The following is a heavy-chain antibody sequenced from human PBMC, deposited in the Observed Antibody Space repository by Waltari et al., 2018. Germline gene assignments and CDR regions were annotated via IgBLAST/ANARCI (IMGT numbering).Heavy chain of an antibody. D-gene: IGHD3-3*01. CDR2: ISGSGGST. J-gene: IGHJ1*01. Sequence: EVQLLESGGGLVQPGGYLGPSGAATGLTLSSYAMSWVRQSPGKGLEWVSAISGSGGSTYYADSVKGRFTISRDNSKNTLYLQMNSLRAEDTAVYYCAKDPITIFGVVIRAEYFQHWGQGTLVTVSS. V-gene: IGHV3-23*01. CDR3: AKDPITIFGVVIRAEYFQH. CDR1: GLTLSSYA.